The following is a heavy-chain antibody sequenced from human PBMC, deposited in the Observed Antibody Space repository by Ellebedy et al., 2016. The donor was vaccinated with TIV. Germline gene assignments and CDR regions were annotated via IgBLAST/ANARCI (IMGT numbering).Heavy chain of an antibody. V-gene: IGHV3-9*01. CDR1: GFTFNEYS. Sequence: SLKISCVASGFTFNEYSMHWVRQAPGKGLEWVSGISWNSASVDYADSVKGRFTISRDNAKNALFLQMNSLRAEDTALYYCAKCTSGWPNYFDYWGQGALVTVSS. D-gene: IGHD6-19*01. CDR2: ISWNSASV. J-gene: IGHJ4*02. CDR3: AKCTSGWPNYFDY.